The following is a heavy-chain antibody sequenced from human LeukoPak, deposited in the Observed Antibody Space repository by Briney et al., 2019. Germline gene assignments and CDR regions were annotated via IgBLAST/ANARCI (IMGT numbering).Heavy chain of an antibody. Sequence: GASVKVSCKASGGTFSSNAISWVRQAPGQGLEWMGGIIPIFGTANYAQKFQGRVAITADESTSTAYMELSSLRSEDTAVYYCASRSSTVAKFPFHYWGQGTLVTVSS. CDR1: GGTFSSNA. CDR3: ASRSSTVAKFPFHY. V-gene: IGHV1-69*13. D-gene: IGHD4-17*01. J-gene: IGHJ4*02. CDR2: IIPIFGTA.